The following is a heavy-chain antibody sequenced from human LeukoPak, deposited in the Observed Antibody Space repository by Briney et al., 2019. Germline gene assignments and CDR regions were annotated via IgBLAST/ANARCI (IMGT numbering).Heavy chain of an antibody. D-gene: IGHD7-27*01. CDR1: GGTFSSYA. CDR2: IIPIFGTA. CDR3: ARDGGWGSGPFDY. Sequence: PAASVKVSCKASGGTFSSYAISWVRQAPGQGLEWMGGIIPIFGTANYAQKFQGRVTITTDESTSTAYMELSSLRSEDTAVYYCARDGGWGSGPFDYWGQGTLVTVSS. V-gene: IGHV1-69*05. J-gene: IGHJ4*02.